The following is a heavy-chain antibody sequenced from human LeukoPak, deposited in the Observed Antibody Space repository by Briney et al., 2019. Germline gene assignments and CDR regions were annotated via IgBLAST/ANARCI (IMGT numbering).Heavy chain of an antibody. CDR2: IYSGGST. CDR3: ARDVSYGSGKGWFDP. CDR1: GFTVSSNY. D-gene: IGHD3-10*01. V-gene: IGHV3-53*01. J-gene: IGHJ5*02. Sequence: GGSLRLSCAASGFTVSSNYMSWVRQAPGKGLEWVSVIYSGGSTYYADSVKGRFTISRDNSKNTLYLQMNSLRAEDTAVYYCARDVSYGSGKGWFDPWGQGTLVTVSS.